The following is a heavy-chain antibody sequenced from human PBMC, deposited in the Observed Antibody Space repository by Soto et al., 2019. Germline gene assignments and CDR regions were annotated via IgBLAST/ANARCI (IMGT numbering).Heavy chain of an antibody. Sequence: SSETLSLTCTVSGGSISSGGYYWSWIRQHPGKGLEWIGYIYYSGSTYYNPSLKSRVTISVDTSKNQFSLKLSSVTAADTAVYYCARIPYSSSWYGFDYWGQGTLVTVS. J-gene: IGHJ4*02. CDR1: GGSISSGGYY. V-gene: IGHV4-31*03. CDR3: ARIPYSSSWYGFDY. CDR2: IYYSGST. D-gene: IGHD6-13*01.